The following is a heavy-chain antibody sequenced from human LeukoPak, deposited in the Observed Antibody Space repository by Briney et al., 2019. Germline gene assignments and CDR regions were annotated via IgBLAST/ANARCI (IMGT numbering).Heavy chain of an antibody. J-gene: IGHJ4*02. CDR1: GFTFSSYA. Sequence: HPGGSLRLSCAASGFTFSSYAMSWVRQAPGKGLEWVSAISGSGGSTYYADSVKGRFTISRDNSKNTLYLQMNSLRAEDTAVYYCAKGATGGLRYFDWSYFDYWGQGTLVTVSS. CDR3: AKGATGGLRYFDWSYFDY. D-gene: IGHD3-9*01. V-gene: IGHV3-23*01. CDR2: ISGSGGST.